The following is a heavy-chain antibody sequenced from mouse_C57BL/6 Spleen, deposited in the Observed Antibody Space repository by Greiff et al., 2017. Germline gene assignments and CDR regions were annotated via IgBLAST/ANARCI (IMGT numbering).Heavy chain of an antibody. J-gene: IGHJ3*01. Sequence: EVQLQQSGPGMVKPSQSLSLTCTVTGYSITSGYDWHWIRHFPGNKLEWMGYISYSGSTNYNPSLKSRISITHDTSKNHFFLKLNSVTTEDTATYYCARGALYYDYDPWFAYWGQGTLVTVSA. CDR1: GYSITSGYD. CDR2: ISYSGST. D-gene: IGHD2-4*01. V-gene: IGHV3-1*01. CDR3: ARGALYYDYDPWFAY.